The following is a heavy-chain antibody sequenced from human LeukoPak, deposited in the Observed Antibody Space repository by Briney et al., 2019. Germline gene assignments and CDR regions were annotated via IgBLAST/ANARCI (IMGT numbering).Heavy chain of an antibody. CDR3: AKEVGATGIADYFDY. Sequence: GRSLRLSCAASGFTFSSYAMHWVRQAPGKGLEWVAVISYDGSNKYNADSVKGRFTISRDNSKNTLYLQMNSLRAEDTAVYYCAKEVGATGIADYFDYWGQGTLVTVSS. D-gene: IGHD1-26*01. CDR2: ISYDGSNK. V-gene: IGHV3-30-3*01. J-gene: IGHJ4*02. CDR1: GFTFSSYA.